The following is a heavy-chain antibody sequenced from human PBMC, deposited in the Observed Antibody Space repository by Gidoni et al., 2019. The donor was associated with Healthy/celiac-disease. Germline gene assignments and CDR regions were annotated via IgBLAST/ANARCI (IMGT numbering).Heavy chain of an antibody. Sequence: EVQLVESGGRLVTPGGSLRLSCAASGFTFSSYSMNWVGQAPGKGLEWVSSISSSSSYIYYADSVKGRFTISRDNAKNSLYLQMNSLRAEDTAVYYCAREGVMITFGGADYWGQGTLVTVSS. V-gene: IGHV3-21*01. D-gene: IGHD3-16*01. CDR2: ISSSSSYI. CDR1: GFTFSSYS. CDR3: AREGVMITFGGADY. J-gene: IGHJ4*02.